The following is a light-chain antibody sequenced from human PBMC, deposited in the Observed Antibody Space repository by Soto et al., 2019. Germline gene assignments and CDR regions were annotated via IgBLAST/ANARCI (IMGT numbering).Light chain of an antibody. Sequence: QSALTQPASVSGSPGQSITISCTGTSSDVGSYNLVSWYQQHPGKAPKLMIYEGSKRPSGVSNRFSGSKSGNTASLTISGLQAEDEAHYYCSSYAGSSTSQVFGGGTKLTVL. V-gene: IGLV2-23*01. J-gene: IGLJ2*01. CDR3: SSYAGSSTSQV. CDR2: EGS. CDR1: SSDVGSYNL.